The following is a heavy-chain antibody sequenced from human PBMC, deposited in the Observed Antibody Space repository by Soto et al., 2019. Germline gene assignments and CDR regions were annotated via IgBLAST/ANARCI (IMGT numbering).Heavy chain of an antibody. J-gene: IGHJ6*02. CDR3: TTESNVAVDIVATIRYYYYYGMDV. D-gene: IGHD5-12*01. Sequence: GGSLRLSXAASGFTFSNAWMSWVRQAPGKGLEWVGRIKSKTDGGTTDYAAPVKGRFTTSRDDSKNTLYLQMNSLKTEDTAVYYCTTESNVAVDIVATIRYYYYYGMDVWGQGTTVTVSS. V-gene: IGHV3-15*01. CDR1: GFTFSNAW. CDR2: IKSKTDGGTT.